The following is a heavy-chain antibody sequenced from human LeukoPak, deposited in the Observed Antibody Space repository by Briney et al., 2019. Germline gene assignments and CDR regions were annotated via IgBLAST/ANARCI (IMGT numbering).Heavy chain of an antibody. CDR2: ISAYNGNT. CDR1: GYTFTSYG. D-gene: IGHD2-15*01. CDR3: ARDDLDCSGGTCYPDNY. V-gene: IGHV1-18*01. J-gene: IGHJ4*02. Sequence: ASMKVSCKASGYTFTSYGITWVRQAPGQGLEWMGWISAYNGNTNYAENLQGRITMTTDTSTSTAYMELRNLRSDDTAFCYCARDDLDCSGGTCYPDNYWGQGTLVAVSA.